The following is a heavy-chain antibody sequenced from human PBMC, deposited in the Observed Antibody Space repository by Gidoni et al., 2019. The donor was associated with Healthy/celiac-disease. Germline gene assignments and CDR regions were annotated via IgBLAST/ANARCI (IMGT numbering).Heavy chain of an antibody. CDR2: ISGSGGST. CDR3: AKDPEGYYDSSGYYYDAFDI. CDR1: GFTFSSYA. Sequence: EVQLVASAGCLVQPGGSLRLSCAASGFTFSSYAMSWARQAPGKGLEWVSAISGSGGSTYYADSVKGRFTISRDNSKNTLYLQMNSLRAEDTAVYYCAKDPEGYYDSSGYYYDAFDIWGQGTMVTVSS. D-gene: IGHD3-22*01. J-gene: IGHJ3*02. V-gene: IGHV3-23*04.